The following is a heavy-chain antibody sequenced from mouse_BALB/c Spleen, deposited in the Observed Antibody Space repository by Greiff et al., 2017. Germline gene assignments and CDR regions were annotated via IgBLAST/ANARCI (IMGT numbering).Heavy chain of an antibody. J-gene: IGHJ4*01. V-gene: IGHV1-9*01. D-gene: IGHD2-3*01. CDR3: ARSLIYDGYYYAMDY. CDR2: ILPGSGST. Sequence: VKLQQSGAELMKPGASVKISCKATGYTFSSYWIEWVKQRPEHGLEWIGEILPGSGSTNYNEKFKGKATFTADTSSNTAYMQLSSLTSEDSAVYYCARSLIYDGYYYAMDYWGQGNSVTVSP. CDR1: GYTFSSYW.